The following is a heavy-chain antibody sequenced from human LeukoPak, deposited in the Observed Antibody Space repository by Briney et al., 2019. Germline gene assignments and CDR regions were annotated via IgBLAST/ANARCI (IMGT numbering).Heavy chain of an antibody. CDR3: ASAVGARTDYYFDY. Sequence: SETLSLTCTVSGGSISSYYWSWIRQPPGKGLEWIGYIYYSGSTNYNPSLKSRVTISVDTSKNQFSLKLSSVTAADTAVYYCASAVGARTDYYFDYWGQGTLVTVSS. CDR2: IYYSGST. CDR1: GGSISSYY. V-gene: IGHV4-59*08. D-gene: IGHD1-26*01. J-gene: IGHJ4*02.